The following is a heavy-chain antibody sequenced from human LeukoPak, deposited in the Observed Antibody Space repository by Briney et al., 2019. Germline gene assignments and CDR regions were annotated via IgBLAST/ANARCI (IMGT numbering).Heavy chain of an antibody. CDR3: ARDRYFYDSSAERTAEYFQN. Sequence: PGGSLRLSCAASGFTFSSYSMSWVRQAPGKGLEWVSYISSSSSTIYYADSVKGRFTISRDNAKNSLYLQMNSLRDEDTAVYYCARDRYFYDSSAERTAEYFQNWGQGTLVTVSS. CDR1: GFTFSSYS. CDR2: ISSSSSTI. J-gene: IGHJ1*01. V-gene: IGHV3-48*02. D-gene: IGHD3-22*01.